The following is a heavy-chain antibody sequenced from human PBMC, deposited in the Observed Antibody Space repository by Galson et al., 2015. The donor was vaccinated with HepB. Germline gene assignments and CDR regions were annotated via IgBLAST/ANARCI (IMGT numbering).Heavy chain of an antibody. CDR3: ATTEGYYVSSF. CDR1: GFSLRTYA. J-gene: IGHJ4*02. CDR2: FDADGGRT. V-gene: IGHV3-23*01. D-gene: IGHD3-22*01. Sequence: SLRLSCAVSGFSLRTYAMSWVRQAPGKGLEWVSFFDADGGRTYYIDSVRGRFTISSDNSKNTLHLQMNSLRAEDTAVYYCATTEGYYVSSFWGQGTLVTVSS.